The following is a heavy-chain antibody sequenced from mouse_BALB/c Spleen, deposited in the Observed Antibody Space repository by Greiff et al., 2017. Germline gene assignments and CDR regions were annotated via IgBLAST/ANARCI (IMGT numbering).Heavy chain of an antibody. J-gene: IGHJ1*01. CDR3: ARPIYYCGSRYFDV. CDR2: ISDGGSYT. V-gene: IGHV5-4*02. CDR1: GFTFSDYY. Sequence: EVQRVESGGGLVKPGGSLKLSCAASGFTFSDYYMYWVRQTPEKRLEWVATISDGGSYTYYPDSVKGRITISRDNAKNNLYLQMSSLKSEDTAMYYCARPIYYCGSRYFDVWGAGTTVTVSS. D-gene: IGHD1-1*01.